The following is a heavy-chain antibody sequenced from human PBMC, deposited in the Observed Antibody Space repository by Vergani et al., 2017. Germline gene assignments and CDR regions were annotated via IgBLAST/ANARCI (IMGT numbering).Heavy chain of an antibody. D-gene: IGHD6-19*01. V-gene: IGHV4-61*02. CDR1: GGSFSTGGQS. CDR2: TYTSGAT. Sequence: QVQLQESGPGLVKPSQTLSLTCTVSGGSFSTGGQSWTWLRQSAGKGLEWIGRTYTSGATNDNPSLRSRAIMSVDTSKNQFSLKVTSVTAADTAVYFCARQXPGSGWSPGDFDDWGQGILVTVSS. CDR3: ARQXPGSGWSPGDFDD. J-gene: IGHJ4*02.